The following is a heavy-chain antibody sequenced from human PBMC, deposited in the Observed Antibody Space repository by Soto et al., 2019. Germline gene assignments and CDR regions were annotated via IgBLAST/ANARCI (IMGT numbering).Heavy chain of an antibody. Sequence: QVQLVQSGAEVKKPGASVKVSCKASGYTFTSYGISWVRQAPGQGLEWVGWISGYDGNTDYAHKFRGRVTMTTDTSTTTGYMDLRSLRSDDTAVYYCARHNAQWPNWFDPWGQGTPVTVAS. J-gene: IGHJ5*02. D-gene: IGHD1-1*01. CDR2: ISGYDGNT. CDR3: ARHNAQWPNWFDP. V-gene: IGHV1-18*01. CDR1: GYTFTSYG.